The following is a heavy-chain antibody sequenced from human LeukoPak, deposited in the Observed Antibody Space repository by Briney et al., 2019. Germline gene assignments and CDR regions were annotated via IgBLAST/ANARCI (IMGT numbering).Heavy chain of an antibody. D-gene: IGHD2-2*02. J-gene: IGHJ6*02. CDR3: ATRYCSSTSCYKAPYYYGMDV. CDR2: FDPEDGET. CDR1: GYTLTELS. Sequence: ASVKVSCKVSGYTLTELSMHWVRQAPGKGLEWMGGFDPEDGETIYAQKFQGRVTMTEDTSTDTAYMELSSLRSEDTAVYYCATRYCSSTSCYKAPYYYGMDVWGQGTTVTVSS. V-gene: IGHV1-24*01.